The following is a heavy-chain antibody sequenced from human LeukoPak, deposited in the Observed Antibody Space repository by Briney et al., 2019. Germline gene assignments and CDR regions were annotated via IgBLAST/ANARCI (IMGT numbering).Heavy chain of an antibody. V-gene: IGHV3-30*02. CDR1: GFTFGDYA. Sequence: GSLRLSCTASGFTFGDYAMSWVRQAPGKGLEWVAFIRYDGSNKYYADSMKGRFTISRDNSKNTLYLQMNSLRDEDTAVYYCAKDSHWILFDDWGQGTLVTVSS. CDR3: AKDSHWILFDD. D-gene: IGHD2-2*03. CDR2: IRYDGSNK. J-gene: IGHJ4*02.